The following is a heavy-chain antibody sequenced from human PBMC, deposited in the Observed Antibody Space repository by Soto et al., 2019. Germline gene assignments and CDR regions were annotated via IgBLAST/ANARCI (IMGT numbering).Heavy chain of an antibody. CDR2: IVPLFGTT. CDR3: ARGRGLYNSGRSQLDS. Sequence: QVQLVQSGAEAKKPGSSVKVSCKTSGGTFSSYAISWVRQAPGQGLEWMGGIVPLFGTTNFAPTLQGRVTITADQSMNTVYMELSSLRSEDTALYYCARGRGLYNSGRSQLDSWGQGTLVTVSS. D-gene: IGHD1-1*01. CDR1: GGTFSSYA. J-gene: IGHJ4*02. V-gene: IGHV1-69*01.